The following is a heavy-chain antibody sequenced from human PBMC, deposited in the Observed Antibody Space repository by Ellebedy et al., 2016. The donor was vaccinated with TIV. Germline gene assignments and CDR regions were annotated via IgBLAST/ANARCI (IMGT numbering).Heavy chain of an antibody. J-gene: IGHJ4*02. CDR2: IIPIFGTA. Sequence: ASVKVSCKASGGTFSSYAISWVRQAPGQGLEWMGGIIPIFGTANYAQKFQGRVTITADESTSTAYMELSSLRSEDTAVYYCVGRRYYGDSGAFDLWGQGTLVTVSS. V-gene: IGHV1-69*13. CDR1: GGTFSSYA. CDR3: VGRRYYGDSGAFDL. D-gene: IGHD3-3*01.